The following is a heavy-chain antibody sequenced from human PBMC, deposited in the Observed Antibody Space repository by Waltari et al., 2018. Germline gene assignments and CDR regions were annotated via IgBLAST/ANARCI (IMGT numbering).Heavy chain of an antibody. Sequence: QVQLVESGGGVVQPGTSLTLSCASSGFTFTTSGIHWVRQAPGKGLEWVSMIWYEGSKTHYADSLKGRFAISRDDSKNTVYLHMNSLRPEDTALYYCGRGPWDARRGWSGAFDFCGQGTLVTVSS. J-gene: IGHJ4*02. V-gene: IGHV3-33*01. CDR2: IWYEGSKT. CDR3: GRGPWDARRGWSGAFDF. CDR1: GFTFTTSG. D-gene: IGHD6-19*01.